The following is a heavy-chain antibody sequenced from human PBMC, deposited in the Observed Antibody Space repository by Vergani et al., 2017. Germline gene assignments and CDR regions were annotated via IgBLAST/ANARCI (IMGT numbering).Heavy chain of an antibody. D-gene: IGHD3-10*01. CDR1: GATFRSYA. Sequence: QVQLVQSGAEVKKPGSSVKVSCKASGATFRSYAISWVRQAPGQGLEWMGRIIPIFGTANYAQKFQGRVTITADESTSTAYMELSSLRSEDTAVYYCARTGFGELLGDWFDPWGQGTLVTVSS. V-gene: IGHV1-69*15. CDR2: IIPIFGTA. J-gene: IGHJ5*02. CDR3: ARTGFGELLGDWFDP.